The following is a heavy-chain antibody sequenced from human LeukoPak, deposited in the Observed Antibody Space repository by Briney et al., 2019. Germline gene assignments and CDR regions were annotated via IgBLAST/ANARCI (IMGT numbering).Heavy chain of an antibody. CDR2: ISYDGVVK. CDR3: ARDLSTHYSIDF. D-gene: IGHD2/OR15-2a*01. Sequence: GGSLRLSCAASGFAFKTYAIHWVRQTPGKGLEWVTFISYDGVVKYYADSVKGRLIISRDNSKNTVNLHMSSLRPEYTAVYYCARDLSTHYSIDFWGPGTLVSVSS. J-gene: IGHJ4*02. V-gene: IGHV3-30-3*01. CDR1: GFAFKTYA.